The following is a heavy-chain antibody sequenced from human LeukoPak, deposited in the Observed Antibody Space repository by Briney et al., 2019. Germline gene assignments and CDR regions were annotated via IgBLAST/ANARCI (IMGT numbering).Heavy chain of an antibody. CDR1: GGSISSSSYY. V-gene: IGHV4-39*07. J-gene: IGHJ4*02. D-gene: IGHD5-24*01. CDR2: IYYSGST. CDR3: ARIGDGYGDYFDY. Sequence: PSETLSLTCTVSGGSISSSSYYWGWIRQPPGKGLEWIGSIYYSGSTYYNPSLKSRVTISVDTSKNQFSLKLSSVTAADTAVYYCARIGDGYGDYFDYWGQGTLVTVSS.